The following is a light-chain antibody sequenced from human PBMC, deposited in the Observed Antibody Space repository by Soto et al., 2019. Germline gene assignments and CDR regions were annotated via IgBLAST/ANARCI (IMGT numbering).Light chain of an antibody. CDR1: SSNVGSYNL. CDR2: EAS. Sequence: QSALTQPASVSGSPGQSITISCTGTSSNVGSYNLVSWYQQHPGEAPKLMIYEASKRPSGVSNRFSGSKSGNTASLTISGLQAEDEADYYCYSYAGSDTMIFGGGTQLTVL. J-gene: IGLJ2*01. CDR3: YSYAGSDTMI. V-gene: IGLV2-23*01.